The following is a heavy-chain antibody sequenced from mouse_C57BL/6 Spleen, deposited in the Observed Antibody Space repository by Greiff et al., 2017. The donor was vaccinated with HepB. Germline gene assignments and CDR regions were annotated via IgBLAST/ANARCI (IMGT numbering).Heavy chain of an antibody. D-gene: IGHD1-1*01. Sequence: QVQLQQPGAELVKPGASVKMSCKASGYTFTSYWITWVKQRPGQGLEWIGDIYPGSGSTNYNEKFQSKATLTVDTSSSTAYMQLSSLTSEDSAVYYCARGITTVVATDAMDYWGQGTSVTVAS. V-gene: IGHV1-55*01. CDR1: GYTFTSYW. J-gene: IGHJ4*01. CDR2: IYPGSGST. CDR3: ARGITTVVATDAMDY.